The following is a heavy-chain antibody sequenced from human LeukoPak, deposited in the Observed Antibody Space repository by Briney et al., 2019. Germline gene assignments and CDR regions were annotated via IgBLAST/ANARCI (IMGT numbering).Heavy chain of an antibody. J-gene: IGHJ6*03. Sequence: PGGSLRLSCAASGFTFSSYSMNWVRQAPGKGLEWVSSISSSSSYIYYADSVKGRFTISRDNAKNSLYLQMNSLRAEDTAVYYCARAADSSSWYHYYYYMDVWGKGTTVTVSS. D-gene: IGHD6-13*01. CDR1: GFTFSSYS. CDR2: ISSSSSYI. V-gene: IGHV3-21*01. CDR3: ARAADSSSWYHYYYYMDV.